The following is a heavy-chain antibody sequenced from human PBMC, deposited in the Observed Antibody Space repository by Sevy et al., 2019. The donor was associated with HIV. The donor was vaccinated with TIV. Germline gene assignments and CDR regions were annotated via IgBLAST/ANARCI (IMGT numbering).Heavy chain of an antibody. Sequence: GGSLRLSCRASGFNFGDYPMSWFRQAPGKGLAWVGFIRSKASGGTTQYAASVKGRFTISRDDSESIAYLQMNRLKIEDTAVYYCSKGGSGTGWFDPWGQGTLVTVSS. CDR1: GFNFGDYP. V-gene: IGHV3-49*03. J-gene: IGHJ5*02. CDR3: SKGGSGTGWFDP. CDR2: IRSKASGGTT. D-gene: IGHD3-10*01.